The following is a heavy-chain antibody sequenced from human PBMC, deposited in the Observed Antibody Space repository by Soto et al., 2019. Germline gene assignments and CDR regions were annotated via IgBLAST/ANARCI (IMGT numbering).Heavy chain of an antibody. CDR3: VRGTWYDCWNNDY. D-gene: IGHD2-21*02. J-gene: IGHJ4*02. Sequence: QVQLVESGGGVVQPGRSLRLSCAASGFTFSNYAMHWVRQAPGKGLEWMAVIPYAGDKIHYADSVKGRFTISRDNAKNTLYLQINRLRVEDTAVYYGVRGTWYDCWNNDYWGQGTQVTVSS. CDR2: IPYAGDKI. CDR1: GFTFSNYA. V-gene: IGHV3-30-3*01.